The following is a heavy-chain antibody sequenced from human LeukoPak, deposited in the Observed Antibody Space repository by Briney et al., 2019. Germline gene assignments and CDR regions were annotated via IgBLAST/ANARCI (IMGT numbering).Heavy chain of an antibody. CDR1: GGSISSGDYY. Sequence: PSETLSLTCTVSGGSISSGDYYWSWIRQPPGKGLEWIGYIYYSGSTYYNPSLKSRVTISVDTSKNQFSLELSSVTAADTAVYCCARDSIGYCSSTSCYSDAFDIWGQGTMVTVSS. J-gene: IGHJ3*02. V-gene: IGHV4-30-4*01. D-gene: IGHD2-2*02. CDR3: ARDSIGYCSSTSCYSDAFDI. CDR2: IYYSGST.